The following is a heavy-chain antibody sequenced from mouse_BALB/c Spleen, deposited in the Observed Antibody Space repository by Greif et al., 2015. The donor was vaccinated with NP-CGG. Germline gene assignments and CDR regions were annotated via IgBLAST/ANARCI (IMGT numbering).Heavy chain of an antibody. CDR1: GFTFSSYT. CDR3: ARDGYYGSSSYFDY. J-gene: IGHJ2*01. Sequence: EVQPVESGGGLVQPGGSLKLSCAASGFTFSSYTMSWVRQTPEKRLEWVAYISNGGGSTYYPDTVKGRFTISRDNAKNTLYLQMSSLKSEDTAMYYCARDGYYGSSSYFDYWGQGTTLTVSS. D-gene: IGHD1-1*01. V-gene: IGHV5-12-2*01. CDR2: ISNGGGST.